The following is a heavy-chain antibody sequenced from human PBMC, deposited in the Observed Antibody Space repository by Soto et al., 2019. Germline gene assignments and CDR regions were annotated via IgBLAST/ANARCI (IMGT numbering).Heavy chain of an antibody. Sequence: GASVKVSCNDSGFTFTSSAVQWVRQARGQRLEWIGWIVVGSGNTNYAQKFQERVTITSDMSTSTAYMELSSLRSEDTAVYYCAADLTTYYYDSSGYPTLDYWGQGTLVTVSS. J-gene: IGHJ4*02. D-gene: IGHD3-22*01. CDR2: IVVGSGNT. V-gene: IGHV1-58*01. CDR3: AADLTTYYYDSSGYPTLDY. CDR1: GFTFTSSA.